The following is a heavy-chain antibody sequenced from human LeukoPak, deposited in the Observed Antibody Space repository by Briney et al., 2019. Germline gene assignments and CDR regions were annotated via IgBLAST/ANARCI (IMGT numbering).Heavy chain of an antibody. Sequence: SETLSLTCTVSGGSISSSSYYWGWIRQPPGKGLEWIGSIYYSGSTYYNPSLKSRVTISVDTSKNQFSLKLSSVTAADTAVYYCASLGRITMVRGAQHFDYWGQGTLVTVSS. V-gene: IGHV4-39*01. J-gene: IGHJ4*02. D-gene: IGHD3-10*01. CDR2: IYYSGST. CDR3: ASLGRITMVRGAQHFDY. CDR1: GGSISSSSYY.